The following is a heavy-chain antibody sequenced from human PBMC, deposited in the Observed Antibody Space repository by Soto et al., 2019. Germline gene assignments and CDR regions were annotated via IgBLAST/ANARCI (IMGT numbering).Heavy chain of an antibody. CDR3: TRGGPYYHDSGGYSEPLDY. D-gene: IGHD3-22*01. CDR2: INGGNGNT. J-gene: IGHJ4*02. Sequence: QVRLVQSGAEVKGPGASVRVSCKASGYMFAGYAIHWVRQAPGQRFEWMGWINGGNGNTKHSQKFQARVTITRDTSATTVYMGLSSLRSEDTAVYYCTRGGPYYHDSGGYSEPLDYWGQGTLVTVSS. CDR1: GYMFAGYA. V-gene: IGHV1-3*01.